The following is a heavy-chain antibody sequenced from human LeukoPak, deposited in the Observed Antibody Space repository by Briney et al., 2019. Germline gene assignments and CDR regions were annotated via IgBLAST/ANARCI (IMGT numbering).Heavy chain of an antibody. CDR3: ARINSSGYYYYFDY. V-gene: IGHV4-4*07. J-gene: IGHJ4*01. CDR2: IYTSGST. CDR1: GCSISSYY. Sequence: SETLCLTCTASGCSISSYYWSWIRQPAGKGLEWIGRIYTSGSTNYNPSLKSRVTMSVDTSKNQFSLKLSSVTAADTAVYYCARINSSGYYYYFDYWGQGTLVTVSS. D-gene: IGHD3-22*01.